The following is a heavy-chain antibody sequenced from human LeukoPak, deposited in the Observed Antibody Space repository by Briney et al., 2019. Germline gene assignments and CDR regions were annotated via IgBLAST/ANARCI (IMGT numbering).Heavy chain of an antibody. V-gene: IGHV3-30*04. Sequence: GGSLRLSCAASGFTFSSYGIHWVRQAPSKGLEWVTSISYDGSNKYYADSVKGRFTISRDNAKNSLYLQMNSLRAEDTAVYYCARVIVFRGYMDVWGKGTTVTVSS. CDR2: ISYDGSNK. CDR1: GFTFSSYG. J-gene: IGHJ6*03. D-gene: IGHD1-26*01. CDR3: ARVIVFRGYMDV.